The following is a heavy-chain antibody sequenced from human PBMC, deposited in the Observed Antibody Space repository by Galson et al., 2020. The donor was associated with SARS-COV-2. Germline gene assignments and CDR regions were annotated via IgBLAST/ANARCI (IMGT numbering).Heavy chain of an antibody. D-gene: IGHD2-2*01. Sequence: QLGESLKISCAASGFTFSSYAMHWVRQTPGKGLEWVAVLSYDGSNTYYADSVEGRLTISRDNSKNTLFLQMNSLRAEDTAVYYCAREGEVVAAGNSLDYWGQGTLVTVSS. J-gene: IGHJ4*02. CDR1: GFTFSSYA. CDR2: LSYDGSNT. CDR3: AREGEVVAAGNSLDY. V-gene: IGHV3-33*05.